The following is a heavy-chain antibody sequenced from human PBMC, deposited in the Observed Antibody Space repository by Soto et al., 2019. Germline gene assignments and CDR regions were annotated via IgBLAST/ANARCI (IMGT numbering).Heavy chain of an antibody. CDR3: SRDHKTHDDSFDI. J-gene: IGHJ3*02. Sequence: QVQLQESGPGLVKPSQTLSLTCTVSGGSISSGGYDWSWIRQHPGKGLEWIGYIYYSGSNYYNPSLKSRVTISVDTSKNQFSLKLSSVTAADTAVYYCSRDHKTHDDSFDIWGQWTMVTVSS. CDR1: GGSISSGGYD. D-gene: IGHD1-1*01. V-gene: IGHV4-31*03. CDR2: IYYSGSN.